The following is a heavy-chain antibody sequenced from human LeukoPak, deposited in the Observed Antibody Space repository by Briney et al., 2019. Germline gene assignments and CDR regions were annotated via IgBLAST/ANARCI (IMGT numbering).Heavy chain of an antibody. Sequence: ASVKVSCKTSGYSFTDYDIHWVRQATGQGLEWMGWMNPKTDNTEYAQKFQGRVTLTWTTSISTAYMELSSLRSEDTAVYYCARGLLRYGSGSSDAFDIWGQGTMVTVSS. V-gene: IGHV1-8*01. CDR3: ARGLLRYGSGSSDAFDI. CDR1: GYSFTDYD. D-gene: IGHD3-10*01. CDR2: MNPKTDNT. J-gene: IGHJ3*02.